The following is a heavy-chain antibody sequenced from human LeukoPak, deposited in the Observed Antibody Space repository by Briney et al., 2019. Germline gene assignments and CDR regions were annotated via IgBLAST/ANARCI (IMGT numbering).Heavy chain of an antibody. CDR2: ISGSGGST. D-gene: IGHD6-19*01. Sequence: GGSLRLSCAASGVTFSSYAMSWVRQAPGKGREWVSAISGSGGSTYYADSVKGRFTISRDNSKNTLYLQMNSLRAEDTAVYYCAKDSSIAVAGEFDYWGQGTLVTVSS. V-gene: IGHV3-23*01. CDR1: GVTFSSYA. CDR3: AKDSSIAVAGEFDY. J-gene: IGHJ4*02.